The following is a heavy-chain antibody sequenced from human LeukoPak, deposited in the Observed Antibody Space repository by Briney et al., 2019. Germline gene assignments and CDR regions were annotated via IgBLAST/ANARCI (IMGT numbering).Heavy chain of an antibody. D-gene: IGHD2-21*02. CDR1: GGSISSSNY. Sequence: PSGTLSLTCAVSGVSGGSISSSNYWGWVRQPPGKGLEWIGEIYHSGRTNSNPSLKSRVTISVDKSKNQFSLRLNSVTAADTAVYYCARYRNCGSDCYDAFDIWGQGTMVTVSS. CDR2: IYHSGRT. V-gene: IGHV4-4*02. J-gene: IGHJ3*02. CDR3: ARYRNCGSDCYDAFDI.